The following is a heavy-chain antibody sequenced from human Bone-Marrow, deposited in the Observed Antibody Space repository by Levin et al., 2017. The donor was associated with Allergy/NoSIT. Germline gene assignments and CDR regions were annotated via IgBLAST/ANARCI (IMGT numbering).Heavy chain of an antibody. V-gene: IGHV4-31*03. Sequence: SETLSLTCTVSGGSISSGGYYWSWIRQHPGKGLEWIGYIYYSGSTYYNPSLKSRVTISVDTSKNQFSLKLSSVTAADTAVYYCARDARWIQLVGPWGQGTLVTVSS. J-gene: IGHJ4*02. CDR2: IYYSGST. D-gene: IGHD5-18*01. CDR1: GGSISSGGYY. CDR3: ARDARWIQLVGP.